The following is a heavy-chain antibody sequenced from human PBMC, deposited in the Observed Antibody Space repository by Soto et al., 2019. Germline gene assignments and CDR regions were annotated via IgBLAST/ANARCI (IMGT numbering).Heavy chain of an antibody. CDR2: ISAYNGNT. Sequence: QVQLVQSGAEVKKPGASVKVSCKASGYTFTSYGISWVRQAPGQGLEWMGWISAYNGNTNYAQKLQGRVTMTTDTSTSTAYMELRSLRSDDTAVYYCARDRGGGRYCSSTSCSSSNEIDYWGQRTLVTVSS. V-gene: IGHV1-18*01. CDR3: ARDRGGGRYCSSTSCSSSNEIDY. CDR1: GYTFTSYG. D-gene: IGHD2-2*01. J-gene: IGHJ4*02.